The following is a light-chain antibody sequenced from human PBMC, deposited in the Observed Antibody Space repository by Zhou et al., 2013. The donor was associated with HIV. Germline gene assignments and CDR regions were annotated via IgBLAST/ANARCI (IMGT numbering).Light chain of an antibody. CDR1: QSLLHSDGKTY. CDR2: EAS. CDR3: MHSIQYPLT. J-gene: IGKJ4*01. V-gene: IGKV2D-29*02. Sequence: DIVMTQSPLSLPVTPGEPASISCKSSQSLLHSDGKTYLYWYLQKPGQSPQLLIYEASNRFSGVPDRFSGSGSATDFTLKISRVEAEDVGVYYCMHSIQYPLTFGGGTKVGIK.